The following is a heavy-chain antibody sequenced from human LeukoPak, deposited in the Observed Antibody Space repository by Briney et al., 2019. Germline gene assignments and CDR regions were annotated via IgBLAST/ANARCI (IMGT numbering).Heavy chain of an antibody. CDR2: ISGSGGNT. J-gene: IGHJ4*02. V-gene: IGHV3-23*01. CDR1: GFSFSSYA. Sequence: GGSLRLSCAASGFSFSSYAMSWVRQAPGKGLEWVSGISGSGGNTYYADSVKGRFTISRDNSKNTLYLQMSSLRAGDTAVYYCAKDLDPGIAVAGLYFDYWGQGTLVTVSS. D-gene: IGHD6-19*01. CDR3: AKDLDPGIAVAGLYFDY.